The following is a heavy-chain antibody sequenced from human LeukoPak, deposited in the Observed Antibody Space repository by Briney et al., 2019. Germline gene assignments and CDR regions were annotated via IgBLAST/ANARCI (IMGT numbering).Heavy chain of an antibody. CDR3: AGLGSTMEGRIDP. CDR2: IYIDSGDT. D-gene: IGHD3-10*01. Sequence: GASVKVSCKASGYFFSGYHVHWVRQAPGQGLDWMGRIYIDSGDTNYAQKFQGRVTMTRDTSISTAYMELSSLTSHDTAVYYCAGLGSTMEGRIDPWGQGTPVTVSS. V-gene: IGHV1-2*02. J-gene: IGHJ5*02. CDR1: GYFFSGYH.